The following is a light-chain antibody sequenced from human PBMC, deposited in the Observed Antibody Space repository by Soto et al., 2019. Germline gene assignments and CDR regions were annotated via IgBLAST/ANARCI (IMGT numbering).Light chain of an antibody. CDR3: HHYGTSRT. Sequence: EIVLTQSPGTLSLSPGERATLSCRASQSVSSNFLAWYQQKPGQAPRLLIYGASSRATGIPDRFSGSGSGTDFTLTISRLEPEDFALYYCHHYGTSRTFGQGTKVEIK. CDR1: QSVSSNF. J-gene: IGKJ1*01. CDR2: GAS. V-gene: IGKV3-20*01.